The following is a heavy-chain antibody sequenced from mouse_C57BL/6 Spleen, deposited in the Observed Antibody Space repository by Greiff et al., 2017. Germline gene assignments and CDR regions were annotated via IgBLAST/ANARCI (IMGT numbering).Heavy chain of an antibody. J-gene: IGHJ4*01. CDR2: INPYNGDT. Sequence: EVKLEESGPELVKPGDSVKISCKASGYSFTGYFMNWVMQSHGKSLEWIGRINPYNGDTFSNQKFKGKATLTVDKSSSTAHMELRSLTSEDSAVYYCARSPPRARDYWGQGTSVTVSS. V-gene: IGHV1-20*01. CDR1: GYSFTGYF. CDR3: ARSPPRARDY.